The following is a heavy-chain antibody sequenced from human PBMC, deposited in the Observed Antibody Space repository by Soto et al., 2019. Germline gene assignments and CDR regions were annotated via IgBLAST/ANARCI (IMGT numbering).Heavy chain of an antibody. D-gene: IGHD6-19*01. Sequence: PSETLSLTCTVSDDSFRGAEYYWSWIRQPLGKGPEWMGYTYYNGDTKYNPALRSRVTMSEDTSKNQFSLRLSSVTAADTAVYFCARGPAYIDGWRTFDLWGRGILVTVSS. CDR1: DDSFRGAEYY. J-gene: IGHJ4*02. V-gene: IGHV4-61*08. CDR2: TYYNGDT. CDR3: ARGPAYIDGWRTFDL.